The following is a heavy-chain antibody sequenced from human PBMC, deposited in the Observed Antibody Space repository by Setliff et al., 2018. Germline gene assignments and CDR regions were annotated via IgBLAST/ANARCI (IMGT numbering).Heavy chain of an antibody. Sequence: PSETLSLTCTVSGGSVSTYYWSWIRQPPGKGLEWIGFIFYSGYTHYNPSLKSRVTMSVDVSRDQFSLELSSVTAADTAVYFCARAVDSSGYFPYWYFDLWGRGALVTVSS. CDR1: GGSVSTYY. CDR3: ARAVDSSGYFPYWYFDL. V-gene: IGHV4-59*02. D-gene: IGHD3-22*01. CDR2: IFYSGYT. J-gene: IGHJ2*01.